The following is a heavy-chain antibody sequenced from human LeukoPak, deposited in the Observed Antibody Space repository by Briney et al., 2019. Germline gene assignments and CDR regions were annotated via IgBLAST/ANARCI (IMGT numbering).Heavy chain of an antibody. Sequence: VASVKVSCKASGYTFTYRYLHWVRQAPGQGLEWMGWINPNSGDTKYAQKFQGRVTMTRDTSISTAYMELTRLRSDDTAVYYCARGGLRVMVYRLYYMDVWGKGTTVTVSS. CDR3: ARGGLRVMVYRLYYMDV. CDR2: INPNSGDT. CDR1: GYTFTYRY. V-gene: IGHV1-2*02. J-gene: IGHJ6*03. D-gene: IGHD2-8*01.